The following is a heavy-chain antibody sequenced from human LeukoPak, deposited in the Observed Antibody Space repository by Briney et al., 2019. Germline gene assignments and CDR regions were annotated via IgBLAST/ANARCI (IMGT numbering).Heavy chain of an antibody. Sequence: SETLSLTCTVSSGSISTSNYYWGWVRQPPGKALEWIGNIFYSGSTYYSPSLKSRVTISLDTSRNQFSLKLNSVTAADTAVYYCARVDGPVTGNALHIWGQGTVVTVSS. V-gene: IGHV4-39*07. CDR1: SGSISTSNYY. J-gene: IGHJ3*02. CDR2: IFYSGST. CDR3: ARVDGPVTGNALHI. D-gene: IGHD6-19*01.